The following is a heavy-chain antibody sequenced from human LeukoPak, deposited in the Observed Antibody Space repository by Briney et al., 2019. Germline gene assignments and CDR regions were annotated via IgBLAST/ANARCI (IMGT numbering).Heavy chain of an antibody. V-gene: IGHV3-11*04. CDR1: GFSFDDYY. CDR3: AELGITMIGGV. D-gene: IGHD3-10*02. Sequence: GGSLRLSCAASGFSFDDYYMSWVRQAPGKGLEWVSYISSSGSTIYYADSVKGRFTISRDNAKNSLYLQMNSLRAEDTAVYYCAELGITMIGGVWGKGTTVTISS. J-gene: IGHJ6*04. CDR2: ISSSGSTI.